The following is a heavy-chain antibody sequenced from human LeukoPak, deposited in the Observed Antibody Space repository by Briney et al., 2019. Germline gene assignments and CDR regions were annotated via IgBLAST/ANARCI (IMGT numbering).Heavy chain of an antibody. CDR2: ISAYNGNT. V-gene: IGHV1-18*01. D-gene: IGHD3-22*01. Sequence: ASVNVSCKASGYTFTSYGISWVRQAPGQGLEWMGWISAYNGNTNYAQKLQGRVTMTTDTSTSTAYMELRSLRSDDTAVYYCARDLAYDSSGYYGYWGQGTLVTVSS. J-gene: IGHJ4*02. CDR1: GYTFTSYG. CDR3: ARDLAYDSSGYYGY.